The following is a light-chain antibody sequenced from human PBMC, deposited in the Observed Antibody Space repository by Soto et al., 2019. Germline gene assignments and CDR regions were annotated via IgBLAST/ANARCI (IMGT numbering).Light chain of an antibody. V-gene: IGKV3-15*01. J-gene: IGKJ4*01. CDR2: GAS. CDR1: QSISSN. Sequence: EIVMTQSPATLSVSPGERATLSCRASQSISSNLAWYQQKPGQAPRLLIYGASTRATGIPARFSGSGSGTDFTLTIRSLQSEDFSVYYGQQYNDWPPLTFGGGTKVEIK. CDR3: QQYNDWPPLT.